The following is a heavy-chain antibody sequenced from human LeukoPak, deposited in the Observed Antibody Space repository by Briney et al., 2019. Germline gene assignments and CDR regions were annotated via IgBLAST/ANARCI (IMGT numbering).Heavy chain of an antibody. CDR3: ATSGAAARRAFDI. CDR2: INSDGSST. V-gene: IGHV3-74*01. J-gene: IGHJ3*02. Sequence: PGGSLRLSCAASVLTFSSYWMHWVRQAPGKGLVWVSRINSDGSSTSYADSVKGRFTISRDNAKNTLYLQMNSLRAEDTAVYYCATSGAAARRAFDIWGQGTMVTVSS. CDR1: VLTFSSYW. D-gene: IGHD6-13*01.